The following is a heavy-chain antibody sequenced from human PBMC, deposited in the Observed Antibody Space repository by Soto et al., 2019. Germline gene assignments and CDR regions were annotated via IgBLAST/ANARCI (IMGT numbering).Heavy chain of an antibody. V-gene: IGHV3-23*01. CDR2: ISGSGGST. D-gene: IGHD6-19*01. CDR3: AKDREYSSGWYAEYFQH. J-gene: IGHJ1*01. Sequence: QLGGSLRLSCAASGFTFSSYAMSWVRQAPGKGLEWVSAISGSGGSTYYADSVKGRFTISRDNSKNTLYLQMNSLRAEDTAVYYCAKDREYSSGWYAEYFQHWGQGTLVTVSS. CDR1: GFTFSSYA.